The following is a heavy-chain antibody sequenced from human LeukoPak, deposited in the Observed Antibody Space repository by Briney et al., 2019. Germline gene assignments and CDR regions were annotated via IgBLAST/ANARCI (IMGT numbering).Heavy chain of an antibody. J-gene: IGHJ4*02. D-gene: IGHD6-19*01. CDR3: AREHPAGYSSRDY. CDR1: GVYISSGGYY. CDR2: IYYSGST. V-gene: IGHV4-31*03. Sequence: PSQTLSLTCTVSGVYISSGGYYWRWIRQPPGKGVEWIGYIYYSGSTYYNPSLKSRVTISVDTSKNQFSLKLSSVTAADTAVYYCAREHPAGYSSRDYWGQGTLVTVSS.